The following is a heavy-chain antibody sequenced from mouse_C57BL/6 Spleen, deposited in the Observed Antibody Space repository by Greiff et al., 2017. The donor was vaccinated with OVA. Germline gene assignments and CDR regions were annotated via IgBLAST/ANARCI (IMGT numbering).Heavy chain of an antibody. CDR2: IYPGSGST. CDR1: GYTFTSYW. V-gene: IGHV1-55*01. J-gene: IGHJ1*03. CDR3: ARRGTTVVAHWYFDV. Sequence: QVQLQQSGAELVKPGASVKMSCKASGYTFTSYWITWVKQRPGQGLEWIGDIYPGSGSTNYNEKFKSKATLTVDTSSSTAYMQLSSLTSEDSAVYYCARRGTTVVAHWYFDVWGTGTTVTVSS. D-gene: IGHD1-1*01.